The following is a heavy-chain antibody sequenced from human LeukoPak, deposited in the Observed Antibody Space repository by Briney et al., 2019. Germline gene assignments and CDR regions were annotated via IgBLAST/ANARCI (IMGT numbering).Heavy chain of an antibody. V-gene: IGHV3-23*01. CDR1: GFTFSSYA. CDR2: ISGSGGST. D-gene: IGHD2-8*01. J-gene: IGHJ6*04. Sequence: GGSLRLSCAASGFTFSSYAMSWVRQAPGKGLEWVSAISGSGGSTYYADSVKGRFTISRDNSKNTLYLQMNSLRAEDTAVYYCAKFGPSGRYCTNGVCHASDVWGKGTTVTVSS. CDR3: AKFGPSGRYCTNGVCHASDV.